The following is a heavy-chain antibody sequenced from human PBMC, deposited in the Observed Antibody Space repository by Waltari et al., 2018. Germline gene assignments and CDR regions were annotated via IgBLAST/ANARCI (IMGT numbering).Heavy chain of an antibody. J-gene: IGHJ4*02. CDR3: ARDMDDFWSGIFDY. CDR1: GGSISSYY. D-gene: IGHD3-3*01. Sequence: QVQLQESGPGLVKPSETLSLTCTVSGGSISSYYWSWIRQPAGKGLEWIGRIYTSGSTNYTPSLKSRVTMSVDTSKNQFSLNLSSVTAADTAVYYCARDMDDFWSGIFDYWGQGTLVTVSS. CDR2: IYTSGST. V-gene: IGHV4-4*07.